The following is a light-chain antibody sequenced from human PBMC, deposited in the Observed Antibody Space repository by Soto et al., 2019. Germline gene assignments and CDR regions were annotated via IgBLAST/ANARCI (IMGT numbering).Light chain of an antibody. Sequence: VLTQSPATLSLSPGERATLSCRASQNVSPTYLAWYQQKPGQAPRLLIYGASTRATGVPDRFSGSGSGTDFTLVISRLEREDFALYYCQHYDKSPMWTFGQGTKVE. CDR3: QHYDKSPMWT. CDR1: QNVSPTY. CDR2: GAS. V-gene: IGKV3-20*01. J-gene: IGKJ1*01.